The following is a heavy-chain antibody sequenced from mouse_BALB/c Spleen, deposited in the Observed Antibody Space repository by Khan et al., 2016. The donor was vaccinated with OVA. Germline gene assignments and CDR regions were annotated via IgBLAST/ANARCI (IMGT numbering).Heavy chain of an antibody. D-gene: IGHD1-2*01. CDR2: ISPGRGDT. V-gene: IGHV1-77*01. Sequence: QVQLQQSGAELARPGASVKLSCKASGYTFTDYYINWVKQRTGQGLEWIGEISPGRGDTYYNEKFKGKATLTADKYSSTAYMPLSILTSEASAVYFCARRSYFGYTLAYWGQGTLVTVSA. J-gene: IGHJ3*01. CDR3: ARRSYFGYTLAY. CDR1: GYTFTDYY.